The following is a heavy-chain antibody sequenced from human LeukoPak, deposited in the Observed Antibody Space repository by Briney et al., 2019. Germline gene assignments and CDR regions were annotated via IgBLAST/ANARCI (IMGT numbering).Heavy chain of an antibody. D-gene: IGHD3-9*01. CDR2: VYHSGST. CDR3: ARCDSNYDILTGYRTGSLYYFDY. V-gene: IGHV4-4*02. J-gene: IGHJ4*02. Sequence: SGTLSLTCAVSGGSISSSNWWSWVRQPPGKGLEWIGEVYHSGSTNNNPSLKSRVTISIDKSKNQFSLKLSSVTAADTAVYYCARCDSNYDILTGYRTGSLYYFDYWGQGTLVTVSS. CDR1: GGSISSSNW.